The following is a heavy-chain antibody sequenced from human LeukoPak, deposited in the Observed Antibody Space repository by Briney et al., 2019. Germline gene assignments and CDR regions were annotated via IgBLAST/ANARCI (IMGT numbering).Heavy chain of an antibody. Sequence: GGSLRLSCAASGFTFSSYAMSWVRQAPGKGLESVSAISGSGGSTYYADSVKGRFTISRDNSKNTLYLQMNSPRAEDAAVYYCAKSFVAGTKIVDYWGQGTLVTVSS. CDR2: ISGSGGST. D-gene: IGHD6-19*01. V-gene: IGHV3-23*01. J-gene: IGHJ4*02. CDR1: GFTFSSYA. CDR3: AKSFVAGTKIVDY.